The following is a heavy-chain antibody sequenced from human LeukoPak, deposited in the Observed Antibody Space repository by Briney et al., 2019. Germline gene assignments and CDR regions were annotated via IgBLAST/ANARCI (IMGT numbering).Heavy chain of an antibody. V-gene: IGHV4-4*07. CDR1: GGSISGYY. D-gene: IGHD5-18*01. Sequence: SETLSLTCTVSGGSISGYYWSWIRQPAGKGLEWIGRIYTSGSTNYNPSLKSRVTMSVDTSKNQFSLKLSSVTAADTAVYYCARDLGGYSYTYYYYYMDVWGKGTTVTVSS. CDR3: ARDLGGYSYTYYYYYMDV. J-gene: IGHJ6*03. CDR2: IYTSGST.